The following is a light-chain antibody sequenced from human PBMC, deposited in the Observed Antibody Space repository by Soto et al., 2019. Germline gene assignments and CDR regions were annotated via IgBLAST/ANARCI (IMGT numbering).Light chain of an antibody. CDR1: QTFNSL. CDR3: QKSHSSGRT. CDR2: GAS. Sequence: DFQMNQSPSSLSATAGDRVTITCLASQTFNSLLNWYQQKPGKAPILMIYGASNLQSGVPSRFSGSGSGTDFTLTISSLQPEDFAVYYCQKSHSSGRTFGQGTKVDIK. V-gene: IGKV1-39*01. J-gene: IGKJ1*01.